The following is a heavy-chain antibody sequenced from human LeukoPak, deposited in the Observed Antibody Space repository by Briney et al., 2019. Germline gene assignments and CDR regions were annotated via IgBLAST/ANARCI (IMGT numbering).Heavy chain of an antibody. Sequence: GGSLRLPCAASGFTFSSYAMSWVRQAPGKGLEWVSAISGSGGSTYYADSVKGRFTISRDSSKNTLYLQMNSLRAEDTAVYYCAKRGDYYDSSGYPYYFDYWGQGTLVTVSS. J-gene: IGHJ4*02. CDR3: AKRGDYYDSSGYPYYFDY. CDR1: GFTFSSYA. CDR2: ISGSGGST. V-gene: IGHV3-23*01. D-gene: IGHD3-22*01.